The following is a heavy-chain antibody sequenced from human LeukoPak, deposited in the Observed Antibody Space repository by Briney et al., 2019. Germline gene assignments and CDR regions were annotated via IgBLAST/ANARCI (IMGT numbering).Heavy chain of an antibody. CDR3: ARRMGPMVRGAEGFDY. D-gene: IGHD3-10*01. J-gene: IGHJ4*02. CDR2: IYPGDSDT. V-gene: IGHV5-51*01. CDR1: GYSFTSYW. Sequence: GESLKISCKGSGYSFTSYWIGWVRQMPGKGLEWMGFIYPGDSDTRYSPSFQGQVTISADKSISTAYLQWSSLKASDTAMYYCARRMGPMVRGAEGFDYWGQGTLVTVSS.